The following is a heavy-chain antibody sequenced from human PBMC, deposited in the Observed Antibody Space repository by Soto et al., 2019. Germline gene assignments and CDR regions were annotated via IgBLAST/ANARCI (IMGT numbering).Heavy chain of an antibody. CDR3: ARAAHYSSPFRWFDP. J-gene: IGHJ5*02. CDR2: IYYSGST. CDR1: GGSISSGGYY. Sequence: QVQLQESGPGLVKPSQTLSLTCTVSGGSISSGGYYWSWIRQHPGKGLEWIGYIYYSGSTYYNPSLKRRVTIPVDTSKNQFSLKLSSVTAADTAVYYCARAAHYSSPFRWFDPWGQGTLVTVSS. D-gene: IGHD6-13*01. V-gene: IGHV4-31*03.